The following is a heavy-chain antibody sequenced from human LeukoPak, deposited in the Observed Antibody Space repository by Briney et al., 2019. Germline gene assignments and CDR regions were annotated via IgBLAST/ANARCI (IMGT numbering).Heavy chain of an antibody. CDR1: GGTFSSYA. D-gene: IGHD1-26*01. V-gene: IGHV1-69*05. CDR2: IIPIFGTA. CDR3: ALVGATSPFDY. Sequence: ASVKVSCKASGGTFSSYAISWVRQAPGQGLEWMGGIIPIFGTANYAQKFQGRVTMTRDTSISTAYMELSRLRPDDTAVYYCALVGATSPFDYWGQGTLVTVSS. J-gene: IGHJ4*02.